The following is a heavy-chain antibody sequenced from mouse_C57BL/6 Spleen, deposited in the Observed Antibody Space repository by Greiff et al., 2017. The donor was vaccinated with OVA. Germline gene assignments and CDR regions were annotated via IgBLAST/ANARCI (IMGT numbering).Heavy chain of an antibody. J-gene: IGHJ4*01. CDR1: GFTFTDYY. CDR2: IRNKANGYTT. CDR3: ARSPITTVVATKGYYAMDY. V-gene: IGHV7-3*01. Sequence: DVMLVESGGGLVQPGGSLSLSCAASGFTFTDYYMSWVRQPPGKALEWLGFIRNKANGYTTEYSASVKGRFTISRDNSQSILYLQMNALRAEDSATYCCARSPITTVVATKGYYAMDYWGQGTSVTVSS. D-gene: IGHD1-1*01.